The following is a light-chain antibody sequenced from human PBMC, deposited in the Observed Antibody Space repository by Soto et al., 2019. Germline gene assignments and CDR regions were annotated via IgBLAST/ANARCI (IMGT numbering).Light chain of an antibody. V-gene: IGLV1-44*01. CDR2: SNN. Sequence: QSVLTQPPSASGAPGQRVTISCSGSSSNIGSNTVNWYQQLPGTAPKLLIYSNNQRPSGVLDRFSCSKSGTSAALAISGLQSEDEDDYYYAAWDDSLNGPNWVFGGGTKVTVL. J-gene: IGLJ3*02. CDR1: SSNIGSNT. CDR3: AAWDDSLNGPNWV.